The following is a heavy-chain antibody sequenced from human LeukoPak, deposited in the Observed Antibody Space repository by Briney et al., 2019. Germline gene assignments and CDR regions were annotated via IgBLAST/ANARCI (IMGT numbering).Heavy chain of an antibody. D-gene: IGHD3-10*01. CDR2: IYPGDSDT. J-gene: IGHJ4*02. CDR1: GYSFTSCG. CDR3: ATIGSGSYRAFDY. Sequence: GESLKISCKGSGYSFTSCGIGWVRQMPGKGLEWMGIIYPGDSDTRYSPSFQGQVTISADKSISTAYLQWSSLKASDTATYYCATIGSGSYRAFDYWGQGTLVTVSS. V-gene: IGHV5-51*01.